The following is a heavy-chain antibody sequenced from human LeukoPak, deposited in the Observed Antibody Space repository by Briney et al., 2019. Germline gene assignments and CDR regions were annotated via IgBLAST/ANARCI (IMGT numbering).Heavy chain of an antibody. J-gene: IGHJ4*02. CDR2: ISGSGGST. V-gene: IGHV3-23*01. D-gene: IGHD6-19*01. CDR1: GFTFSSYA. Sequence: QPGGSLRLSCAASGFTFSSYAMSWVRQAPGKGLEWVSAISGSGGSTYYADSVKGRFTISRDNSKNTLYLQMNSLRAEDTAVYYCATLTQWLVRQKDYWGQGTLVTVSS. CDR3: ATLTQWLVRQKDY.